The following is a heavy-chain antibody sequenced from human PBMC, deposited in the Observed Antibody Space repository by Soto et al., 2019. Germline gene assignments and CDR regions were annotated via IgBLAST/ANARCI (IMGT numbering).Heavy chain of an antibody. CDR3: ARDGPYYYASRMDV. CDR1: GIPVSSNY. D-gene: IGHD3-10*01. J-gene: IGHJ6*02. Sequence: GGSLRLSCVASGIPVSSNYMTWVRQAPGKGLEWVSVLHSGGDTYYANSVKGRFTISRHDSTNTLYLQMNSLTPEDTAVYYCARDGPYYYASRMDVWGQGTQVTAP. CDR2: LHSGGDT. V-gene: IGHV3-53*04.